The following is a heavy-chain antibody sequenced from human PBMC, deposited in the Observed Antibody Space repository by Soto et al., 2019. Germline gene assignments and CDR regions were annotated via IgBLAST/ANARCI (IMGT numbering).Heavy chain of an antibody. CDR3: AHRPRGYSYHFDY. V-gene: IGHV2-5*02. D-gene: IGHD5-18*01. CDR2: IYWDDDE. CDR1: GFSLSTRGVG. Sequence: QITLKESGPALVKPTQTLTLTCTFSGFSLSTRGVGVGWIRQPPGKALEWLALIYWDDDEGYSPSLKSRLTIPKDTSKNQVVLTTTTMDPVDTATYSWAHRPRGYSYHFDYWGQGTLVTVSS. J-gene: IGHJ4*02.